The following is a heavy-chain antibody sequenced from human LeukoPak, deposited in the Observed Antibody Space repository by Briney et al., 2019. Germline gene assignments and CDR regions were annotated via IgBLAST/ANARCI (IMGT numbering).Heavy chain of an antibody. D-gene: IGHD5-12*01. CDR2: ISDGSRDT. CDR3: TTRLRNHFDY. J-gene: IGHJ4*02. CDR1: GFTFSSFT. Sequence: GGSLRLSCATSGFTFSSFTMNWVRPATGKGLEWGSAISDGSRDTHYAGSVKGRFTISRDDSQNIVYPQMDSLRAEDTALYYCTTRLRNHFDYWGQGTQVTVSS. V-gene: IGHV3-23*01.